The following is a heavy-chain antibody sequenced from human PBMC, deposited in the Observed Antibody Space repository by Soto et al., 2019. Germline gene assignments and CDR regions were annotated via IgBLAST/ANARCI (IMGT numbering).Heavy chain of an antibody. CDR3: AKGITIFRDDSFDI. CDR2: INADTGDT. D-gene: IGHD3-9*01. CDR1: GYTFTNYA. V-gene: IGHV1-3*01. J-gene: IGHJ3*02. Sequence: QVQLVQSGAEVKKPGASVKVSCKTSGYTFTNYAIHWVRQAPGQRLEWLGWINADTGDTKYSQRFQGRVAITRDTSASTAYMELSSLISEDTAVYYCAKGITIFRDDSFDIWGQGTMVTVSS.